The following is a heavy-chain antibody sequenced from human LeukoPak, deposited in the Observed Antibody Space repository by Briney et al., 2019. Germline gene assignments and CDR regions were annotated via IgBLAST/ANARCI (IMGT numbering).Heavy chain of an antibody. D-gene: IGHD3-10*01. Sequence: PGGSLRLSCAASGFTFSSYEMNWVRQAPGKGLEWVSYISSSGSTIYYADSVKGRFTISRDNAKNSLYLQMNSLRAEDTAVYYCVGNYYGSGSYYHPFDPWGQGTLVTVSS. CDR2: ISSSGSTI. CDR1: GFTFSSYE. J-gene: IGHJ5*02. V-gene: IGHV3-48*03. CDR3: VGNYYGSGSYYHPFDP.